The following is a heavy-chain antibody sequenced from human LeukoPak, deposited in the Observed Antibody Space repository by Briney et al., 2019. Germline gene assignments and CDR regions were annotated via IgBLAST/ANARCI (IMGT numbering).Heavy chain of an antibody. J-gene: IGHJ3*02. CDR2: IYYSGST. CDR1: GGSISSYY. Sequence: PSETLSLTCTVSGGSISSYYWSWIRQPPGKGLEWIGYIYYSGSTNYNPSLKSRVTISVDTSKNQFSLKLSSVTAADTAVYYCARVSGSTGAFDIWGQGTMVTVSS. V-gene: IGHV4-59*08. D-gene: IGHD3-10*01. CDR3: ARVSGSTGAFDI.